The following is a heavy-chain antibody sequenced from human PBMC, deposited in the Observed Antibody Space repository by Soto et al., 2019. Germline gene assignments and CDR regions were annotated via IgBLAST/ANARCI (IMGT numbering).Heavy chain of an antibody. CDR3: AGAVSDFDVRRYRTSYFDQ. D-gene: IGHD3-10*02. V-gene: IGHV4-31*03. Sequence: SETLSLTCTVSGASVSTGVYYWTWIRQHPGKGLEWIGYIDNSGSTYYNPSLTGRVDISVDTSKNEFSLNLQSLTAADTAFYYCAGAVSDFDVRRYRTSYFDQWGQGILGTVSS. CDR2: IDNSGST. J-gene: IGHJ4*02. CDR1: GASVSTGVYY.